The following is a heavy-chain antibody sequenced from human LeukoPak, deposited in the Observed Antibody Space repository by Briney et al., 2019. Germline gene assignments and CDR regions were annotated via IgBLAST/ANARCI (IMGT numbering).Heavy chain of an antibody. CDR3: ARDLEAYCGGDCYSGNFDY. J-gene: IGHJ4*02. CDR2: ISSSSSYT. V-gene: IGHV3-11*06. CDR1: GFTFSDYY. Sequence: GGSLILSCAASGFTFSDYYMSWIRQAPGKGLEWVSYISSSSSYTNYADSVKGRFTISRDNAKNSLYLQMNSLRAEDTAVYYCARDLEAYCGGDCYSGNFDYWGQGTLVTVSS. D-gene: IGHD2-21*02.